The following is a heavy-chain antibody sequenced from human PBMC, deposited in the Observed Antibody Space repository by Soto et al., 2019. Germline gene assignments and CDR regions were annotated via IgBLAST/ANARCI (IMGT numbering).Heavy chain of an antibody. CDR2: IYYSGST. Sequence: TSETLSLTCTVSGGSISSYYWSWIRQPPGKGLEWIGYIYYSGSTNYNPSLKSRVTISVDTSKNQFSLKLSSVTAADTAVYYCAGWTLTTSGVDVWGQGTTVTVSS. CDR1: GGSISSYY. CDR3: AGWTLTTSGVDV. D-gene: IGHD4-4*01. V-gene: IGHV4-59*01. J-gene: IGHJ6*02.